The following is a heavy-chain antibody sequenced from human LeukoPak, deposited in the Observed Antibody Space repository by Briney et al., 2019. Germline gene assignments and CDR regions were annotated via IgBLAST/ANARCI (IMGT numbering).Heavy chain of an antibody. CDR3: VREIGSHYPTVTTALDAFDI. CDR2: ISSSSSYI. V-gene: IGHV3-21*01. D-gene: IGHD4-11*01. Sequence: GGSLRLSCAASGFTFSSYSMNWVRQAPGKGLEWVSSISSSSSYIYYADSVKGRFTISRDNAKNSLYLQMNSLRAEDTAVYYCVREIGSHYPTVTTALDAFDIWGQGTMVTVSS. J-gene: IGHJ3*02. CDR1: GFTFSSYS.